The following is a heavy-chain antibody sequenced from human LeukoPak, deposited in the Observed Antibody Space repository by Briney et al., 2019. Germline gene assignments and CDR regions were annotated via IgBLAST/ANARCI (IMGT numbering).Heavy chain of an antibody. V-gene: IGHV5-51*01. D-gene: IGHD3-9*01. CDR1: GYSFTSYW. J-gene: IGHJ4*02. Sequence: GESLKISWKGSGYSFTSYWIGWVRQMPGKGLEWMGVIYTGDSDTSYSPSFQGQVTISADNSISAAYLQWSSLKASDTAMYYCARRGTHYDILTGYYSSWYYFDYWGQGTLVTVSS. CDR3: ARRGTHYDILTGYYSSWYYFDY. CDR2: IYTGDSDT.